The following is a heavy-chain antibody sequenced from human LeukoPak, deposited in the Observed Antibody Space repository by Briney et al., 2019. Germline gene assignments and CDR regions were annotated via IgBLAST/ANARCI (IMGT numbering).Heavy chain of an antibody. CDR2: IYPGDSDT. D-gene: IGHD4-17*01. CDR3: ARHAYGDYYFDY. J-gene: IGHJ4*02. CDR1: RYSFTSHW. Sequence: GESLKISCKGSRYSFTSHWIGWVRQMPGKGLEWMGIIYPGDSDTRYSPSFQGQVTISADRSITTAYLEWSSLKASDTAMYYCARHAYGDYYFDYWGQGTLVTVSS. V-gene: IGHV5-51*01.